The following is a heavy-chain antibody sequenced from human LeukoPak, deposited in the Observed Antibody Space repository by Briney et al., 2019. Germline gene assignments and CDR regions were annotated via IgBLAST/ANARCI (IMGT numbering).Heavy chain of an antibody. J-gene: IGHJ4*02. D-gene: IGHD2-2*01. Sequence: ASVKVSCKASGYTFTGYYIHWVRQAPGRGLEWMGWINPNSGGTNYAQKCQGRISMTRDTSISTAYLELSRLRSDDTAVYYCAREASKDWGQGTLVTVSS. CDR1: GYTFTGYY. CDR3: AREASKD. V-gene: IGHV1-2*02. CDR2: INPNSGGT.